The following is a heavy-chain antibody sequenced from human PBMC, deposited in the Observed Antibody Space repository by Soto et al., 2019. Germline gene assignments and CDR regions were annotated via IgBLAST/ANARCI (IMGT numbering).Heavy chain of an antibody. CDR1: GGSISSDDYY. Sequence: SETLSLTCTVSGGSISSDDYYWSWIRQPPGKSLEWIGYIYYSGRTDYNPSLKSRVVISIDTSKNQFSLNLNSVSAADTAVYYCARDRSNSPDYFDYWGQGTLVTVSS. D-gene: IGHD6-6*01. J-gene: IGHJ4*02. CDR3: ARDRSNSPDYFDY. V-gene: IGHV4-30-4*01. CDR2: IYYSGRT.